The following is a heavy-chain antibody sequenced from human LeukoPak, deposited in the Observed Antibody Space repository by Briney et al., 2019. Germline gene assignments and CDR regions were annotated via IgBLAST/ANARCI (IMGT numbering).Heavy chain of an antibody. V-gene: IGHV4-39*01. CDR2: IYYSGST. Sequence: PSETLSLTCTVSGGSISSSSYYWGWIRQPPGKGLEWIGSIYYSGSTYYNPSLKSRVTISVDTSKNQFSLKLSSVTAADTAVYYCACVAAAGSRCFDPWGQGTLVTVS. J-gene: IGHJ5*02. CDR1: GGSISSSSYY. D-gene: IGHD6-13*01. CDR3: ACVAAAGSRCFDP.